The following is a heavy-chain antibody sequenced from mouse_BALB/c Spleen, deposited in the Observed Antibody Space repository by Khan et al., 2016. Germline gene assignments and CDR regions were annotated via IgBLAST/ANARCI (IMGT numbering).Heavy chain of an antibody. CDR1: GYTFSSSW. Sequence: QVQLQQSGAELMKPGASVNISCKATGYTFSSSWIEWVKERPGHGLEWIGEILPGSGTTNYTGNFKGQATFTAETSSSTAYLQLSSLTSEDSAVDDCARGANWGQGSLVTVSA. CDR2: ILPGSGTT. CDR3: ARGAN. V-gene: IGHV1-9*01. J-gene: IGHJ3*01.